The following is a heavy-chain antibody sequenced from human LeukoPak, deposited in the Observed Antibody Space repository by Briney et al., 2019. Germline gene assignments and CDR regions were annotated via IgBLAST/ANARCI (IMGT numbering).Heavy chain of an antibody. CDR3: ARGQQLVLSWFDP. Sequence: SETLSLTCTVSGGSISSSSYYWGWIRQPPGQGLEWIVSIYYSGSTYYNPSLKSRVTISVDTSKNQFSLKLSSVTAADTAVYYCARGQQLVLSWFDPWGQGTLVTVSS. J-gene: IGHJ5*02. CDR2: IYYSGST. CDR1: GGSISSSSYY. D-gene: IGHD6-13*01. V-gene: IGHV4-39*07.